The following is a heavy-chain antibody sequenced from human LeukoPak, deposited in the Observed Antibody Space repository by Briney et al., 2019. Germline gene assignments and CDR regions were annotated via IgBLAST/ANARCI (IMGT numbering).Heavy chain of an antibody. CDR1: GGSISSSSYY. CDR3: ARRGGQWPKLAWFDP. V-gene: IGHV4-39*01. CDR2: IYYSGTT. D-gene: IGHD6-19*01. Sequence: PSETLSLTCTVSGGSISSSSYYWGWIRQPPGKGLEWIGSIYYSGTTYYNPSLKSRVTISVDTSKNQFSLNLISVTAADTAVYYCARRGGQWPKLAWFDPWGQGTLVTVSS. J-gene: IGHJ5*02.